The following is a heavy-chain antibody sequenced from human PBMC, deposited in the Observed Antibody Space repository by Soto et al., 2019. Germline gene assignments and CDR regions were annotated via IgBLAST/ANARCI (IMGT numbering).Heavy chain of an antibody. CDR3: ARKSSSEMSGSDYCDY. D-gene: IGHD3-3*01. Sequence: EAQLVESGGGLVEPGGSLRLSCAASGFSFSTSVMTWVRQAPGKGLEYVSSINSSGRYMFYAGPLKGRFTISRDNAKNSRYLQMNSLRAEDTAVYYCARKSSSEMSGSDYCDYWGQGTLVGVSA. CDR2: INSSGRYM. V-gene: IGHV3-21*04. J-gene: IGHJ4*02. CDR1: GFSFSTSV.